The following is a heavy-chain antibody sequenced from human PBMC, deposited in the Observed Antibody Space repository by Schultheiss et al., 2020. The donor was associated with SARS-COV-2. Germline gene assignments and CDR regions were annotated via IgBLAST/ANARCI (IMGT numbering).Heavy chain of an antibody. V-gene: IGHV4-61*01. D-gene: IGHD6-6*01. Sequence: SETLSLTCTVSGGSVSSGSYYWSWIRQPPGKGLEWIGYIYHSGSTYYNPSLKSRVTISVDTSKNQFSLKLSSVTAADTAVYYCARDSSSNDYWGQGTLVTVSS. CDR3: ARDSSSNDY. J-gene: IGHJ4*02. CDR1: GGSVSSGSYY. CDR2: IYHSGST.